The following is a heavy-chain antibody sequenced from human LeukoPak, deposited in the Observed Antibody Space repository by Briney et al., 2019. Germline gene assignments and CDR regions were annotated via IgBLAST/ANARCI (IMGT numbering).Heavy chain of an antibody. CDR2: IYSSGST. CDR3: ARRYSGYGNAFDI. V-gene: IGHV4-59*08. D-gene: IGHD5-12*01. CDR1: GGSISSYY. Sequence: SETLSLTCTVSGGSISSYYWSWIRQPPGKGLEWFGYIYSSGSTNYSPSLKSRVTISVDTSKNQFSLKLYSVTAADTAVYYCARRYSGYGNAFDIWGQGTMVTVSS. J-gene: IGHJ3*02.